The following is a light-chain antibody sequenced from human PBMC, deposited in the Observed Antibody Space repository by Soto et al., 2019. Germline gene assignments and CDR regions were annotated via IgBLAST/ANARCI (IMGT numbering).Light chain of an antibody. J-gene: IGKJ4*01. V-gene: IGKV1-27*01. CDR1: QGISVY. CDR2: AAS. Sequence: DIQMTQSPSSLSASLGDRVIITCRASQGISVYLAWFQQKPGKVPKLLIYAASTLQSGVPSRFSGSGSGTDFTLTISSLQPEDVATYYCQKYNSAPLTFGGGTKVEIK. CDR3: QKYNSAPLT.